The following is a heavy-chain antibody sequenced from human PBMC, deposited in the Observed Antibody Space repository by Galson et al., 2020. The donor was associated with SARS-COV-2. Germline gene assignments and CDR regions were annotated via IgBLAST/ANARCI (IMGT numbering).Heavy chain of an antibody. CDR1: GYTFTDYY. CDR2: INPKSGGT. D-gene: IGHD3-9*01. CDR3: ARRRYYDVLTGYIVDV. Sequence: ASVKVSCKASGYTFTDYYIHWVRQAPGQGLEWMGWINPKSGGTNYAQKSEGRVTMTRDTSITTAYMELSRLRADDTAVYYCARRRYYDVLTGYIVDVWGQGTMVTVSS. J-gene: IGHJ6*02. V-gene: IGHV1-2*02.